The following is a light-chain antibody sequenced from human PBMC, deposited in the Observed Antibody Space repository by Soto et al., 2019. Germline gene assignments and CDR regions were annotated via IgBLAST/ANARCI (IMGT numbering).Light chain of an antibody. J-gene: IGKJ4*01. CDR1: QNIRGY. Sequence: DIQMTRSPSSLSASVGDRVTITCRASQNIRGYLSWYQQKPGKAPKLLMYASTLQSGVPSRFSGSGSGTDFTLTISSLQPEDFATSYCQVTYDTLTFGGGTKVDIK. V-gene: IGKV1-39*01. CDR3: QVTYDTLT. CDR2: AS.